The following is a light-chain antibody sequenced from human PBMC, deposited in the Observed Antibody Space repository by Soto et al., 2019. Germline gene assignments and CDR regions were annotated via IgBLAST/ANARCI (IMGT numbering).Light chain of an antibody. CDR1: QSVLYSSKNKNY. V-gene: IGKV4-1*01. CDR2: WAS. J-gene: IGKJ2*01. Sequence: DIVMTQSPDSLAVSLGERATINCKSSQSVLYSSKNKNYLAWYQQKPGQPPKMVIYWASTRESGVPDRFSGSGSGTDFTLTISSLQAEDVAVYYCQQYYSTTPTFGQGTKLEIK. CDR3: QQYYSTTPT.